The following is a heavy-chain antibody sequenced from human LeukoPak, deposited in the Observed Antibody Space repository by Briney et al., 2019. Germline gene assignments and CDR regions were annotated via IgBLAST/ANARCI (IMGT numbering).Heavy chain of an antibody. CDR1: GFTFLSHG. CDR2: IRYDGSNK. V-gene: IGHV3-30*02. Sequence: PGGSLRLSCAASGFTFLSHGMHWVRQAPGKGLEWVAFIRYDGSNKYYADSVKGRFTISRDNSKNTLYLQMNSLRAEDTAVYYCARGATHVYYYYYMDVWGKGTTVTVSS. J-gene: IGHJ6*03. CDR3: ARGATHVYYYYYMDV. D-gene: IGHD5-12*01.